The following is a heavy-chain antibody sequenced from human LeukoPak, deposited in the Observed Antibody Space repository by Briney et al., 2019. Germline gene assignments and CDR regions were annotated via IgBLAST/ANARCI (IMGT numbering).Heavy chain of an antibody. CDR2: IYSRGST. V-gene: IGHV3-66*03. CDR1: GFTVSNNY. D-gene: IGHD3-10*01. Sequence: GGSLRLSCAASGFTVSNNYMRWVRQAPGKGLEWVSSIYSRGSTSYADSVKGRFTISRDNSKNTLFLQMNSLRVEDTAVYYCARDYYDPWGQGTLVTVSS. CDR3: ARDYYDP. J-gene: IGHJ5*02.